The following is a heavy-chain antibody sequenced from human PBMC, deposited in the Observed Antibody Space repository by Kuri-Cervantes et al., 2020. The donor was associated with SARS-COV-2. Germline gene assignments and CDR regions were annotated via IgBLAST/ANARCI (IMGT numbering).Heavy chain of an antibody. CDR1: GFTFSGYA. CDR2: IYSGGGT. Sequence: GESLKISCAASGFTFSGYAMSWVRQAPGKGLEWVSVIYSGGGTYYADSVKGRFTISRDNYKNTLYLQMNSLRAEDTAVYYCARRESWKGDFDIWGQGTMVTVSS. D-gene: IGHD1-1*01. V-gene: IGHV3-53*01. CDR3: ARRESWKGDFDI. J-gene: IGHJ3*02.